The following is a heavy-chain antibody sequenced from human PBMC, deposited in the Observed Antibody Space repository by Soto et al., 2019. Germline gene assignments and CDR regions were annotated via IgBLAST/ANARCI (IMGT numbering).Heavy chain of an antibody. CDR1: GGSISNYY. Sequence: QVPLQESGPGLVKPSETLSLSCTVSGGSISNYYWSWFRQPPGKGLAWMGYVHDSWGSNYNPSLKRPVAISLDTSKSQFSLTLTSVPATDTAVYYCARQGFGALHCLVDVWGQGTTVTVYS. CDR2: VHDSWGS. CDR3: ARQGFGALHCLVDV. D-gene: IGHD3-10*01. J-gene: IGHJ6*02. V-gene: IGHV4-59*08.